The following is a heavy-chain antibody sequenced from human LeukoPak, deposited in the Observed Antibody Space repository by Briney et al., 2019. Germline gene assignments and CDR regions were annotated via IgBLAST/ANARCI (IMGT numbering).Heavy chain of an antibody. CDR1: GFTFSSYD. V-gene: IGHV3-23*01. D-gene: IGHD5-18*01. CDR3: AKDLAMVSAPFDY. J-gene: IGHJ4*02. Sequence: GGSLRLSCAASGFTFSSYDMSWVRQAPGKGLEWVSDISGSGGSTYYADSVKGRFTISRKNSKNTLYLQMNGLGAEDTAVYYCAKDLAMVSAPFDYWGQGTLVTVSS. CDR2: ISGSGGST.